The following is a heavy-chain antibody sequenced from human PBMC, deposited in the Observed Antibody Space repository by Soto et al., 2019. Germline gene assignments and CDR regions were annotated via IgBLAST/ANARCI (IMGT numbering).Heavy chain of an antibody. Sequence: LRLSCAASGFTFSSYGMHWVRQAPGKGLEWVAVIWYDGSNKYYADSVKGRFTISRDNSKNTLYLQMNSLRAEDTAVYYCARESPDFGVVITFDYWGQGTLVTVSS. V-gene: IGHV3-33*01. J-gene: IGHJ4*02. D-gene: IGHD3-3*01. CDR2: IWYDGSNK. CDR1: GFTFSSYG. CDR3: ARESPDFGVVITFDY.